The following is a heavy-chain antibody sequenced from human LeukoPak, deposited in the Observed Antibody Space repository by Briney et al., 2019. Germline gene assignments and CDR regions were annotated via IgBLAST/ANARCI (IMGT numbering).Heavy chain of an antibody. CDR1: GGSFSGYY. J-gene: IGHJ6*03. D-gene: IGHD5-18*01. CDR3: ARTTEGGYTYDYFYYYYMDV. Sequence: SETLSLTCAVYGGSFSGYYWSWIRQSPGKGLEWIGEINHSGNTNYNPSLESQVTISVAPSKNQFSLKLNSVTAADTAVYYCARTTEGGYTYDYFYYYYMDVWGKGTTVTISS. V-gene: IGHV4-34*01. CDR2: INHSGNT.